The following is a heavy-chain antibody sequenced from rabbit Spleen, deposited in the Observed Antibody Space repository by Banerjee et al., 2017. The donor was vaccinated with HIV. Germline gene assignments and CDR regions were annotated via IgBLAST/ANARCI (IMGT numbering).Heavy chain of an antibody. CDR2: IYAGSSGTT. CDR1: LFHFSSYY. D-gene: IGHD8-1*01. V-gene: IGHV1S45*01. J-gene: IGHJ3*01. CDR3: AEDRTGGSYFAL. Sequence: QALLEECGGDLDNPGCFLTLSCKSSLFHFSSYYMCWLRRAPGKGLWWIGTIYAGSSGTTDYGRWAKGEFPIPKPPWTTVTLKMPSLTAAETATYSCAEDRTGGSYFALWGQGPLVTVS.